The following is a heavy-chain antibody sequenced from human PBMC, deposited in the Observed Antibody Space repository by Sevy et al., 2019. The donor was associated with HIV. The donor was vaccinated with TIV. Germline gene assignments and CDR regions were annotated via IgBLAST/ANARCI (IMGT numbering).Heavy chain of an antibody. CDR3: ATGLPGEYVDCSSCYSDYFAY. J-gene: IGHJ4*02. CDR1: GYTLIEFS. D-gene: IGHD2-15*01. CDR2: FDPEDGET. V-gene: IGHV1-24*01. Sequence: VSVKVSCKVSGYTLIEFSMHWVRQAPGKGLEWMGGFDPEDGETIYAQRFQGRVTMTEDTSTDTAYMELSSLRSEDTAVYYCATGLPGEYVDCSSCYSDYFAYWGQGTLVTVSS.